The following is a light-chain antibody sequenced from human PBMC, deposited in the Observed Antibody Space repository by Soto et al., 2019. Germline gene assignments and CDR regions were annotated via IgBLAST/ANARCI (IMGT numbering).Light chain of an antibody. CDR3: QQYNSYPIT. CDR1: QSISSW. V-gene: IGKV1-5*01. Sequence: DIQITQSPSTLSASVGDRVTITCRASQSISSWLAWYQQKTGKPPKILIYDDSSLESGVPSRFRGMRSGTEFTLPLSSLQADDFETYYCQQYNSYPITFGQGTRLEIK. CDR2: DDS. J-gene: IGKJ5*01.